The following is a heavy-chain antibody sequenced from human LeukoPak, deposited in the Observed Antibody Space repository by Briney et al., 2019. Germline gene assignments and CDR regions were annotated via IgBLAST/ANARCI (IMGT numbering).Heavy chain of an antibody. V-gene: IGHV3-23*01. CDR2: ISGSGGST. Sequence: PGGSLRLSCAASGFTFSSYAMSWVRQAPGKGLEWVSAISGSGGSTYYADSVKGRFTISRDNSKNTLYLQKNSLRAEDTAVYYCAKDPYYDILTGSDYWGQGTLVTVSS. J-gene: IGHJ4*02. CDR1: GFTFSSYA. D-gene: IGHD3-9*01. CDR3: AKDPYYDILTGSDY.